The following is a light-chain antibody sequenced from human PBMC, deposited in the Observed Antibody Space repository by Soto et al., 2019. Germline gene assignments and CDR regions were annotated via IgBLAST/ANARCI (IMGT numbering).Light chain of an antibody. CDR1: QSVSSN. CDR2: GAS. Sequence: EIVMTQSPATLSVSPGERATLSCRASQSVSSNLAWYQQKPGQAPRLLIYGASTRATGIPARFSGSGSGTEFTLTIXXLQSEDFAVYYCQXYNNWPPRGTFGQGTKVEIK. CDR3: QXYNNWPPRGT. V-gene: IGKV3-15*01. J-gene: IGKJ1*01.